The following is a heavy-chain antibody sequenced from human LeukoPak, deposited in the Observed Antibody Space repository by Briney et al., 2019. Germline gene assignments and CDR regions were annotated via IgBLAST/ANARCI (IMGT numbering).Heavy chain of an antibody. J-gene: IGHJ4*02. CDR1: GFTFSDYY. CDR3: ATDQHYGYNF. CDR2: ISGSGSTT. V-gene: IGHV3-11*04. D-gene: IGHD5-18*01. Sequence: GGSLRLSCAASGFTFSDYYMSWIRQAPGKGLEWVSYISGSGSTTYYADSVKGRFTISRDNAKNSLRLQMNSLRAEDTAVYYCATDQHYGYNFWGQGTLVTVSS.